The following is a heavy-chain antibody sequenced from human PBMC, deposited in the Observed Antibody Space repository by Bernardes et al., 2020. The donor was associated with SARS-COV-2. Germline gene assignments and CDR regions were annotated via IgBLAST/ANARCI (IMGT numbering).Heavy chain of an antibody. CDR1: GFTFSSYG. J-gene: IGHJ4*02. D-gene: IGHD1-26*01. Sequence: GGSLRLSCAASGFTFSSYGMHWVRQAPGKGLEWVAVIWYVGSNKYYADSVKGRFTISRDNSKNTLYLQMNSLRAEDTAVYYCARESIVGATTGLDYWGQGTLVTVSS. V-gene: IGHV3-33*01. CDR2: IWYVGSNK. CDR3: ARESIVGATTGLDY.